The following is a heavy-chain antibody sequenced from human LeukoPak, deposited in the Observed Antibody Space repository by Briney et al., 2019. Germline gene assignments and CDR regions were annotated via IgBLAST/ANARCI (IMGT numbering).Heavy chain of an antibody. CDR2: IYYSGST. CDR3: AREDGDSSGLFDY. Sequence: PSETLSLTCTVSGGSISSYYWSWIRQPPGKGLEWIGYIYYSGSTNYNPSLKSRVTISVDTSKNQFSLKLSSVTAADTAVYYCAREDGDSSGLFDYWGQGTLVTVSS. V-gene: IGHV4-59*01. CDR1: GGSISSYY. D-gene: IGHD3-22*01. J-gene: IGHJ4*02.